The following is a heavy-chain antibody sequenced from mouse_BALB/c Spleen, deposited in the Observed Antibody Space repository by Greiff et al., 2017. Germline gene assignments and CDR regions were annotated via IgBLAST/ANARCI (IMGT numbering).Heavy chain of an antibody. CDR2: ISYSGST. CDR3: ARLDYDYPWFAY. CDR1: GDSITSGY. Sequence: EVKLQESGPSLVKPSQTLSLTCSVTGDSITSGYWNWIRKFPGNKLEYMGYISYSGSTYYNPSLKSRISITRDTSKNQYYLQLNSVTTEDTATYYCARLDYDYPWFAYWGQGTLVTVSA. V-gene: IGHV3-8*02. D-gene: IGHD2-4*01. J-gene: IGHJ3*01.